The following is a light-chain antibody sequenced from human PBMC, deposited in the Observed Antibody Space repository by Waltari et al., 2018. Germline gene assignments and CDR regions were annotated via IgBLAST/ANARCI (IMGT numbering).Light chain of an antibody. CDR3: ATWDNSLTDVV. J-gene: IGLJ2*01. CDR1: TSNIGNYY. Sequence: QSVLTQPPSVSAAPGQKVTISCSGGTSNIGNYYVSWYQHLPGAAPKLLIYDNDKRHSGSPDRFSASKSGTSATLGITGLQIGDEADYYCATWDNSLTDVVFGGGTKLTVL. V-gene: IGLV1-51*01. CDR2: DND.